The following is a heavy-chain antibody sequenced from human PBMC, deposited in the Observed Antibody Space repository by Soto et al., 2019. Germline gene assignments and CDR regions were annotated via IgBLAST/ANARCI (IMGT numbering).Heavy chain of an antibody. CDR1: GFSLSTSGAG. CDR3: AHRYGGNYYRWYFDS. V-gene: IGHV2-5*01. Sequence: QITLKESGPTLVKPTQTLTVTCTFSGFSLSTSGAGVGWIRQSPGKAPKWLALISWKDEKRYNPGLKSRLTITKDTSKNQVVLTMTDLDPVDTATYFCAHRYGGNYYRWYFDSWGQGTLVTVSS. J-gene: IGHJ4*02. D-gene: IGHD1-26*01. CDR2: ISWKDEK.